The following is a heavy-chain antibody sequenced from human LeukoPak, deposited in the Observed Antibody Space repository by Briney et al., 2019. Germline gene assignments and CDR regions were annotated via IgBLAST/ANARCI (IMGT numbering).Heavy chain of an antibody. CDR2: ISYDGSNK. J-gene: IGHJ4*02. Sequence: GGSLRLSCAASGFTFSSYGMPWVRQAPGKGLEWVAVISYDGSNKYYADSVKGRFTISRDNSKNTLYLQMNSLRAEDTAVYYCAKNRGWLQLQYYFDYWGQGTLVTVSS. CDR3: AKNRGWLQLQYYFDY. D-gene: IGHD5-24*01. CDR1: GFTFSSYG. V-gene: IGHV3-30*18.